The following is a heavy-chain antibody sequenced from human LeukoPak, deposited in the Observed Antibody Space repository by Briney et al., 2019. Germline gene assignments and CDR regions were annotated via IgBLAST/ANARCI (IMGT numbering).Heavy chain of an antibody. V-gene: IGHV3-30-3*01. CDR2: ISYDGSNK. D-gene: IGHD2-2*01. J-gene: IGHJ6*02. CDR3: ARGVVPAALGYYGMDV. CDR1: GFTFSSYA. Sequence: GRSLRLSCAASGFTFSSYAMHWVRQAPGKGLEWVAVISYDGSNKYYADSVKGRFTISRDNSKTTVYLQMNSLRGEDTAVFYCARGVVPAALGYYGMDVWGQGTTVTVSS.